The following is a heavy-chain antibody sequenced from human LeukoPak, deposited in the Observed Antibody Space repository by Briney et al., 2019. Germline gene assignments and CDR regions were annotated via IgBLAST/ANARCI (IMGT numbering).Heavy chain of an antibody. V-gene: IGHV1-69*04. CDR1: GGTFSSYA. Sequence: SVKVSCKASGGTFSSYAISWVRQAPGQGREWMGRIIPILGIANYAQKFQGRVTITADKSTSTAYMELSSLRSEDTAVYYCAREKEMATILDYWGQGTLVTVSS. J-gene: IGHJ4*02. CDR3: AREKEMATILDY. CDR2: IIPILGIA. D-gene: IGHD5-24*01.